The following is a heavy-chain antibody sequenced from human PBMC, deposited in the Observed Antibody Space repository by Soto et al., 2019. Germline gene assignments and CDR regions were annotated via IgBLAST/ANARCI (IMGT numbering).Heavy chain of an antibody. CDR1: GFIFSSYA. Sequence: QVQLVESGGGVVQPGRSLRLSCAASGFIFSSYAMHWVRQAPGKGLEWVAVISSDGSNRYYADSVGGRFTISRDNSENWVYLHMSSLTGDDTAVFYCAKAPWNLAHTHYFDFWGQGTLVTVSS. D-gene: IGHD1-1*01. V-gene: IGHV3-30-3*01. CDR3: AKAPWNLAHTHYFDF. CDR2: ISSDGSNR. J-gene: IGHJ4*02.